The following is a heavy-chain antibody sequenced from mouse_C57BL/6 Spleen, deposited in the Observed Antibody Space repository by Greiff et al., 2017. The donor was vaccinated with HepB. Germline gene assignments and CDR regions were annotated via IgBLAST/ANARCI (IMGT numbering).Heavy chain of an antibody. CDR3: ARRGHYYGSNYRYFDV. J-gene: IGHJ1*03. V-gene: IGHV1-9*01. D-gene: IGHD1-1*01. CDR1: GYTFTGYW. CDR2: ILPGSGST. Sequence: VQRVVSGAELMKPGASLKLSCKATGYTFTGYWIEWVKQRPGHSLEWIGEILPGSGSTNYNEKFKGKATFTADTSSNTAYMQLSSLTTEDTAIYYCARRGHYYGSNYRYFDVWGTGTTVTVSS.